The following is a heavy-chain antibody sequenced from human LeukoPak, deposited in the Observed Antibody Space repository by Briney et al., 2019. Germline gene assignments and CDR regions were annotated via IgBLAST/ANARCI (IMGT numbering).Heavy chain of an antibody. J-gene: IGHJ4*02. CDR2: ISSSGSTI. CDR3: ARASWFGELLWGYFDY. D-gene: IGHD3-10*01. V-gene: IGHV3-48*03. Sequence: GGSLRLSCAASGFTFSSYAMSWVRQAPGKGLEWVSYISSSGSTIYYADSVKGRFTISRDNAKNSLYLQMNSLRAEDTAVYYCARASWFGELLWGYFDYWGQGTLVTVSS. CDR1: GFTFSSYA.